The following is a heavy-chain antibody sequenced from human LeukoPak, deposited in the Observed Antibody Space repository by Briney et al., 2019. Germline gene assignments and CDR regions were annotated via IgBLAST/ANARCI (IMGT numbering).Heavy chain of an antibody. D-gene: IGHD3-22*01. J-gene: IGHJ5*02. Sequence: GSLRLSCAASGFTFSSYGMHWVRQAPSKGLEWVAFIRYDGSNKYYADSVKGRFTISRDNSKNTLYLQMNSLRAEDTAVYYCARWYYYETSGLYYGSFDNWGQGTLVTVSS. CDR1: GFTFSSYG. CDR2: IRYDGSNK. CDR3: ARWYYYETSGLYYGSFDN. V-gene: IGHV3-30*02.